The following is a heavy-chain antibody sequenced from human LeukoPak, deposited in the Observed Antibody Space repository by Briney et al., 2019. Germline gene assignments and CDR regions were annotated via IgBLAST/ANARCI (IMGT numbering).Heavy chain of an antibody. CDR1: GGSFSGYY. CDR2: IDHSGST. Sequence: PSETLSLTCAVYGGSFSGYYWSWIRQPPGKGLEWIGEIDHSGSTNYNPSLKSRVTISVDTSKNQFSLKLSSVTAADTAVYYCARHAAAWYYYDSSGYFDYWGQGTLVTVSS. CDR3: ARHAAAWYYYDSSGYFDY. D-gene: IGHD3-22*01. J-gene: IGHJ4*02. V-gene: IGHV4-34*01.